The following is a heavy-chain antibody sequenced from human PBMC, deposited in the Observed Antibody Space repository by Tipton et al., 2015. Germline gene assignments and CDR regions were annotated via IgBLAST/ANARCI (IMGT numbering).Heavy chain of an antibody. CDR3: ARGAVRDGDSRKSTFDY. CDR1: GGSINRSTYY. J-gene: IGHJ4*02. CDR2: IYSSGTT. D-gene: IGHD2-21*01. Sequence: TLSLTCTVSGGSINRSTYYWGWIRQAPGKGLEWIASIYSSGTTYSNPSLKSRVTISVDTSKNLFSLNLRFVTAEDTAVYYCARGAVRDGDSRKSTFDYWGQGTLVTVSS. V-gene: IGHV4-39*01.